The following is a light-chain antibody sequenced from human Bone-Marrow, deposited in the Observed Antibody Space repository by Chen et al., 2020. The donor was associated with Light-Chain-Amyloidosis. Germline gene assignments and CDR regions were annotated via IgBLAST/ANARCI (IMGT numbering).Light chain of an antibody. CDR1: SGDVGTYNH. CDR3: SSFTSSSSYV. J-gene: IGLJ1*01. Sequence: QSALTQPASVSGSPGQSITISCPGTSGDVGTYNHVSCYQQHPGKAHNVMIYAVSNRPSGVSNRFSGSKSGNTASLTISGLQAEDEADYYCSSFTSSSSYVFGPGTKVTVL. CDR2: AVS. V-gene: IGLV2-14*01.